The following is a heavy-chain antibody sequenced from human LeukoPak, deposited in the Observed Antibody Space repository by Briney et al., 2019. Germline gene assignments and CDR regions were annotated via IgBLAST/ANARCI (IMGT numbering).Heavy chain of an antibody. D-gene: IGHD3-10*01. CDR1: GGSISSGSYY. J-gene: IGHJ6*03. V-gene: IGHV4-39*07. CDR3: ARGNYYGSGSYLDRYYYYYMDV. CDR2: INHSGST. Sequence: SQTLSLTCTVSGGSISSGSYYWSWIRQPPGKGLEWIGEINHSGSTNYNPSLKSRVTISVDTSKNQFSLKLSSVTAADTAVYYCARGNYYGSGSYLDRYYYYYMDVWGKGTTVTVSS.